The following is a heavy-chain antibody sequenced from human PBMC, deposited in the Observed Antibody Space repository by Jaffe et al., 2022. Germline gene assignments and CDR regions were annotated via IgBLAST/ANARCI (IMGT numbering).Heavy chain of an antibody. CDR2: IRYDGSSN. V-gene: IGHV3-30*02. D-gene: IGHD3-10*01. Sequence: QVQLVESGGGVVQPGGSLRLSCAASGFTFSNYGMHWVRQAPGKGLEWVAFIRYDGSSNDYADSVKGRFTISRDNSKNTLYLQMNSLRTEDTAVYYCAKDGKITIVRGVIDYWGQGTLVTVSS. CDR3: AKDGKITIVRGVIDY. CDR1: GFTFSNYG. J-gene: IGHJ4*02.